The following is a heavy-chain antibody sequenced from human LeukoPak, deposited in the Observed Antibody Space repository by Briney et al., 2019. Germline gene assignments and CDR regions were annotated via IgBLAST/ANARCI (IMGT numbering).Heavy chain of an antibody. J-gene: IGHJ5*02. CDR1: GGTFSSYA. CDR3: ARDARPIAAAGENWFDP. Sequence: GASVKVSCKASGGTFSSYAISWVRQAPGQGLEWMGRIIPILGIANYAQKFQGRVTITADKSTSTAYMELSSLRSEDTAVYYCARDARPIAAAGENWFDPWGQGTLVTVSS. CDR2: IIPILGIA. V-gene: IGHV1-69*04. D-gene: IGHD6-13*01.